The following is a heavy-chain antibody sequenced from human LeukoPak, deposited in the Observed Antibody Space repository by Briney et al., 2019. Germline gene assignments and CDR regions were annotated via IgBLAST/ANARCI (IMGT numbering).Heavy chain of an antibody. D-gene: IGHD2-2*01. J-gene: IGHJ4*02. Sequence: NSGGSLRLSCAASGFTFSRYSMNWVRQAPGKGLEWVSSISSSSSFIYYADSVKGRFTISGDNAKNSLYLQMSSLRAEDTAVYYCARDPPLGSCSTISCPHLDYWGQGTLVTVSS. CDR2: ISSSSSFI. CDR1: GFTFSRYS. CDR3: ARDPPLGSCSTISCPHLDY. V-gene: IGHV3-21*01.